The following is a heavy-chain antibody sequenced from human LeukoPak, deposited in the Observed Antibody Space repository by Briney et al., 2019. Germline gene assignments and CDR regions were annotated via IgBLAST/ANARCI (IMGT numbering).Heavy chain of an antibody. J-gene: IGHJ3*02. Sequence: ASVKVSCKASRDTFTDHYVHWVRQAPGQGPGWMGWINPKSGVTISAQNLQGRVTMTRATSLSTAYMALRRLRSDDTAVYYCARDLALHDTSFVFDMWGQGTMVTVSS. D-gene: IGHD3-9*01. CDR1: RDTFTDHY. V-gene: IGHV1-2*02. CDR3: ARDLALHDTSFVFDM. CDR2: INPKSGVT.